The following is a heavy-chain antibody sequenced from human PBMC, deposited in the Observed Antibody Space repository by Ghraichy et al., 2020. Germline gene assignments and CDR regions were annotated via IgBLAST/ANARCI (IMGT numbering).Heavy chain of an antibody. CDR3: ARAYYDFWSGYYDRVVDY. CDR1: GFTFSSYW. J-gene: IGHJ4*02. V-gene: IGHV3-7*03. D-gene: IGHD3-3*01. CDR2: IKQDGSEK. Sequence: GGSLRLSCAASGFTFSSYWMSWVRQAPGKGLEWVANIKQDGSEKYYVDSVKGRFTISRDNAKNSLYLQMNSLRAEDTAVYYCARAYYDFWSGYYDRVVDYWGQGTLVTVSS.